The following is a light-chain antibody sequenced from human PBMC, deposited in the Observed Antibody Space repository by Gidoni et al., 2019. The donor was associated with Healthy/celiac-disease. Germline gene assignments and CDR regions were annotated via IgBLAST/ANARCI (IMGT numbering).Light chain of an antibody. V-gene: IGLV2-14*01. Sequence: QSALTQPASVSGSPGQSITISCTGTSSDVGGYNYVSWYQQHPGKAPKLMIYEVSNRPSGVSNRFSGSKSGNTASLTISGLQPEDEADYYCSSYTSSSTDVVFGGGTKLTGL. CDR3: SSYTSSSTDVV. CDR1: SSDVGGYNY. CDR2: EVS. J-gene: IGLJ2*01.